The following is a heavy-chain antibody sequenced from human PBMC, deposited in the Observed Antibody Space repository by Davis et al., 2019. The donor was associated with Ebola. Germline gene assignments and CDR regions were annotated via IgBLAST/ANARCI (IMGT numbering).Heavy chain of an antibody. Sequence: GESLKISCAASGFTFSNFAMTWVRQAPGKGLEWVSSISDRGGSTYYADSVKGRFTISRDNSKNTLYLQMNSLRAEDTAVYYCAKSTYYDSSGYYSPYYYYYGMDVWGQGTTVTVSS. V-gene: IGHV3-23*01. CDR2: ISDRGGST. CDR3: AKSTYYDSSGYYSPYYYYYGMDV. J-gene: IGHJ6*02. D-gene: IGHD3-22*01. CDR1: GFTFSNFA.